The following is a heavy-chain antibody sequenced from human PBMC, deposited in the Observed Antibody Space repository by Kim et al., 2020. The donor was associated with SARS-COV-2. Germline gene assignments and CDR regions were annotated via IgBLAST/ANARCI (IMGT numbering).Heavy chain of an antibody. CDR2: IKSKTDGGTT. J-gene: IGHJ5*02. Sequence: GGSMRLSCAASGFTFSNAWMSWVRQAPGKGLEWVGRIKSKTDGGTTDYAAPVKGRFTISRDDSKNTLYLQMNSLKTEDTAVYYCTTGVAVAGTDNWFDPWGQGTLVTVSS. CDR3: TTGVAVAGTDNWFDP. CDR1: GFTFSNAW. V-gene: IGHV3-15*01. D-gene: IGHD6-19*01.